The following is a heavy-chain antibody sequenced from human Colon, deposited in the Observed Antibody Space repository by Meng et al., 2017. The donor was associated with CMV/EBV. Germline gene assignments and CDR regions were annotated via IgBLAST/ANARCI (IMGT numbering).Heavy chain of an antibody. CDR2: FNRDSDST. D-gene: IGHD1-7*01. CDR1: GYTGYY. Sequence: ASVKVSCKASGYTGYYIHWVRQAPGQGLEWMGWFNRDSDSTRYAQKFQGRVTMTGDTSINTAYMELSRLRSDDTAVYYCVRVQNWNYGRYYYYGMDVWGQGTTVTVSS. CDR3: VRVQNWNYGRYYYYGMDV. J-gene: IGHJ6*02. V-gene: IGHV1-2*02.